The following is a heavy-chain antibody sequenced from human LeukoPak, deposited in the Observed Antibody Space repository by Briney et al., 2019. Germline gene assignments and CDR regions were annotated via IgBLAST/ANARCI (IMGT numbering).Heavy chain of an antibody. D-gene: IGHD5-24*01. J-gene: IGHJ4*02. Sequence: PSETLSLTCTVSGGSISIYYWSWIRQPPGKGLEWIGYIYYSGSTNYNPSLKSRVTISVDTSKNQFSLKLSSVTAADTAVYYCARLGDGYNDWGQGTLVTVSS. CDR3: ARLGDGYND. CDR1: GGSISIYY. CDR2: IYYSGST. V-gene: IGHV4-59*08.